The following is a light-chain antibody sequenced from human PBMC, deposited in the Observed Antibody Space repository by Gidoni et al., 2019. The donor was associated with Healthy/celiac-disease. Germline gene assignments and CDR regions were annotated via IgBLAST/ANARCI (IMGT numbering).Light chain of an antibody. CDR1: SSNVGRNY. V-gene: IGLV1-47*01. CDR2: RNN. Sequence: QSVMTPPPSSSGTPGPRVTISCSVSSSNVGRNYVYWYQQLPGTAPKLLIYRNNTRPSGVTDRYSGSKSGTSAYLAISGLRSEDEAGDYCAAWDDSLRGQVFGRGTKLTV. J-gene: IGLJ2*01. CDR3: AAWDDSLRGQV.